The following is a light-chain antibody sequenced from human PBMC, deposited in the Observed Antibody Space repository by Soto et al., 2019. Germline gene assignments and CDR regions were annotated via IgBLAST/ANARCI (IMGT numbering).Light chain of an antibody. CDR2: AAS. J-gene: IGKJ1*01. CDR1: QGISSY. CDR3: QQLDSYPWT. V-gene: IGKV1-9*01. Sequence: IQLTQSPSSLSASVGDRLTITCRASQGISSYLAWYQQKPGKAPKLLIYAASTLQSGVPSSFSGSGSGTDFTLTITSLQPEDFATYYGQQLDSYPWTFGQGTKVDTK.